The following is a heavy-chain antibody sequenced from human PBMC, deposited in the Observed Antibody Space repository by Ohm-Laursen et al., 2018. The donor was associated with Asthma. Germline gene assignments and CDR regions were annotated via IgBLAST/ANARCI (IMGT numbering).Heavy chain of an antibody. CDR1: GHIFSSYT. Sequence: AASVKVSCKVSGHIFSSYTMQWGRQAPGQGLEWMGWFNSGTGDITYSHKFQGRVTITADTSASTTFMELPSLTSEDTAVYYCASSKGYGDYQSLDYWGQGTLVTVSS. CDR3: ASSKGYGDYQSLDY. J-gene: IGHJ4*02. V-gene: IGHV1-3*01. CDR2: FNSGTGDI. D-gene: IGHD4-17*01.